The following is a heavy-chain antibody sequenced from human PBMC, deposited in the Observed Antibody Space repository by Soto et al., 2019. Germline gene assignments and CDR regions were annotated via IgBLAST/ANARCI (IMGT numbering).Heavy chain of an antibody. CDR1: GYTFTSYG. Sequence: ASVKVSCKASGYTFTSYGISWVRQAPGQGLEWMGWISAYNGNTNYAQKPQGRVTMTTDTSTSTAYMELRSLRSDDTAVYYCAKAGGYCSSTSCPDIVAPSGAFDIWGQGTMVTVSS. D-gene: IGHD2-2*01. CDR2: ISAYNGNT. J-gene: IGHJ3*02. CDR3: AKAGGYCSSTSCPDIVAPSGAFDI. V-gene: IGHV1-18*01.